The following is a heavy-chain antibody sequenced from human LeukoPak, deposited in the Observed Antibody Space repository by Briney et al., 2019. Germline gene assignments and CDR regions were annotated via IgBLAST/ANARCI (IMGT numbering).Heavy chain of an antibody. J-gene: IGHJ4*02. D-gene: IGHD3-22*01. V-gene: IGHV1-69*13. Sequence: GASVKVSCKGSGGTFSSYAISWVRQAPGQGLGWMGGIIPIFGTANYAQKFQGRVTITADESTSTAYMELSSLRSEDTAVYYCARGRDYYDSSGYYSYYFDYWGQGTLVTVSS. CDR2: IIPIFGTA. CDR3: ARGRDYYDSSGYYSYYFDY. CDR1: GGTFSSYA.